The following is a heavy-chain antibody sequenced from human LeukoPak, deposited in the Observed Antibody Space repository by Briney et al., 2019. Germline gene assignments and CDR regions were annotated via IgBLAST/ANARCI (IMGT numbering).Heavy chain of an antibody. CDR3: ARDRRWLLAAAGKGYFDY. Sequence: PGGSLRLSCAASGFTFSSYAMHWVRQAPGKGLEWVAVISYDGSNKYYADSVKGRFTISRDNSKNTLYLQMNSLRAEDTAVYYCARDRRWLLAAAGKGYFDYWGQGTLVTVSS. J-gene: IGHJ4*02. CDR2: ISYDGSNK. D-gene: IGHD6-13*01. V-gene: IGHV3-30-3*01. CDR1: GFTFSSYA.